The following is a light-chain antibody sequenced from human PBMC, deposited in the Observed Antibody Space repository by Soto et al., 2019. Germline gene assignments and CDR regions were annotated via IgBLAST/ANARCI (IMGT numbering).Light chain of an antibody. CDR3: QQFGSSPGFT. V-gene: IGKV3-20*01. J-gene: IGKJ3*01. Sequence: EIVLTQSPGTLSLSPGERATLSCRASQNINSRYLAWYQQKPGQAPRLLIYGTSSRATGIPDRFSGSGSGTDFTLTIIRLEPEDFAVYYCQQFGSSPGFTFGPGTKVDIK. CDR2: GTS. CDR1: QNINSRY.